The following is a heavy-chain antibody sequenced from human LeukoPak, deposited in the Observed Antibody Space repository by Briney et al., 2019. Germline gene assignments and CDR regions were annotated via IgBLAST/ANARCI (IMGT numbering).Heavy chain of an antibody. CDR1: GFTFSSYG. J-gene: IGHJ4*02. CDR2: IWYDGSNK. CDR3: AREGDYYGSGSYSPTAPDY. D-gene: IGHD3-10*01. V-gene: IGHV3-33*01. Sequence: GRSLRLSCAASGFTFSSYGMHWVRQAPGKGLEWVAVIWYDGSNKYYADSVKDRFTISRDNSKNTLYLQMNSLRAEDTAVYYCAREGDYYGSGSYSPTAPDYWGQGTLVTVSS.